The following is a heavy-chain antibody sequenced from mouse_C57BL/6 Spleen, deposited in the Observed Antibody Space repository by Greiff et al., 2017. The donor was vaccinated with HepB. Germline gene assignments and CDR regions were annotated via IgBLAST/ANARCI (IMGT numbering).Heavy chain of an antibody. CDR2: IDPSDSYT. CDR3: ASPIYYYGSSSPYYYAMDY. Sequence: QVQLQQPGAELVRPGTSVKLSCKASGYTFTSYWMHWVKQRPGQGLEWIGVIDPSDSYTNYNQKFKGKATLTVDTSSSTAYMQLSSLTSEDSAVYYCASPIYYYGSSSPYYYAMDYWGQGTSVTVSS. J-gene: IGHJ4*01. D-gene: IGHD1-1*01. V-gene: IGHV1-59*01. CDR1: GYTFTSYW.